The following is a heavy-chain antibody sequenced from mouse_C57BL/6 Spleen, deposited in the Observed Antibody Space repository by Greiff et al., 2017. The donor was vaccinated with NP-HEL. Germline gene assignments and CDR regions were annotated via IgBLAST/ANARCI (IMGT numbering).Heavy chain of an antibody. J-gene: IGHJ2*01. V-gene: IGHV14-4*01. Sequence: EVQGVESGAELVRPGASVKLSCTASGFNIKDDYMHWVKQRPEQGLEWIGWIDPENGDTEYASKFQGKATITADTSSNTAYLQLSSLTSEDTAVYYCTTGFDYWGQGTTLTVSS. CDR1: GFNIKDDY. CDR3: TTGFDY. CDR2: IDPENGDT.